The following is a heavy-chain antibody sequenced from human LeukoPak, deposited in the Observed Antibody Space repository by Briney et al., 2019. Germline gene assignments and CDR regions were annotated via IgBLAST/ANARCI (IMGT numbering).Heavy chain of an antibody. CDR3: ARGVVPAAVVGFDP. CDR2: IYYSGSS. V-gene: IGHV4-59*01. Sequence: SETLSLTCTVSGGSISRYYWSWIRQPPGKGLEWIGYIYYSGSSNYNPSLKSRVTISIDTSKNQFSLKLSSVTAADTAVYYCARGVVPAAVVGFDPWGQGTLVTVSS. J-gene: IGHJ5*02. CDR1: GGSISRYY. D-gene: IGHD2-2*01.